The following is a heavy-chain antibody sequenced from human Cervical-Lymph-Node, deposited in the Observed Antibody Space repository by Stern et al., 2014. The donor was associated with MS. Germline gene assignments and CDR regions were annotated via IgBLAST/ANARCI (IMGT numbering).Heavy chain of an antibody. CDR3: ARVSYDFWSGYYVFDY. CDR2: IYYSGST. J-gene: IGHJ4*02. CDR1: GGSISSGGYY. V-gene: IGHV4-31*03. D-gene: IGHD3-3*01. Sequence: QLQLQESGPGLVKPSQTLSLTCTVSGGSISSGGYYWSWIRQHPGKGLEWIGYIYYSGSTYYNPSLKSRVTISVDTSKNQFSLKLSSVTAADTAVYYCARVSYDFWSGYYVFDYWGQGTLVTVSS.